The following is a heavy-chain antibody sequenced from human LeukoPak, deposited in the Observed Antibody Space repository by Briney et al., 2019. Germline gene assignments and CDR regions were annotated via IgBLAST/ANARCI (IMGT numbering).Heavy chain of an antibody. CDR1: GFFFHVLA. Sequence: GGSLRLSCAGPGFFFHVLAIHWVRQLQGKGWDWVSLISGDGGSTFYADSVKGRFTISRDNSKNSLYLQMNSLRSDDTALYYCARGSESSGWYDYWGQGTLVTVSS. CDR2: ISGDGGST. D-gene: IGHD6-19*01. CDR3: ARGSESSGWYDY. J-gene: IGHJ4*02. V-gene: IGHV3-43*02.